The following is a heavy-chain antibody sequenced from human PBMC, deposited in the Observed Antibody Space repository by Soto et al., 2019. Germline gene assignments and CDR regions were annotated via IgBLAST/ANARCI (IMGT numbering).Heavy chain of an antibody. CDR2: IYYSGST. CDR1: GGSISSGGYY. V-gene: IGHV4-31*03. J-gene: IGHJ6*03. D-gene: IGHD3-16*01. CDR3: ARGLIQKYYMDV. Sequence: SETLSLTCTVSGGSISSGGYYWSWIRQHPGKGLEWIGYIYYSGSTYYNPSLKSRVTISVDTSKNQFSLKLSSVTAADTAVYYCARGLIQKYYMDVWGKGTTVTVSS.